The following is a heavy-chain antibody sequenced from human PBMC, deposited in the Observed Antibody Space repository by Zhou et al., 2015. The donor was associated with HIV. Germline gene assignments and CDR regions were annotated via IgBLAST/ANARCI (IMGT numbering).Heavy chain of an antibody. CDR3: ARDRRGLSSLFDY. V-gene: IGHV1-69*02. J-gene: IGHJ4*02. D-gene: IGHD2/OR15-2a*01. Sequence: HVQLLQSGAEVRKPGSSVKVSCKASGDTFGTYTINWVRQAPGQGLEWMGRINPMLGIANYARNIQGRVTITADTSTSTAYMELNSLRSDDTAVYYCARDRRGLSSLFDYWGQGTLVTVSA. CDR1: GDTFGTYT. CDR2: INPMLGIA.